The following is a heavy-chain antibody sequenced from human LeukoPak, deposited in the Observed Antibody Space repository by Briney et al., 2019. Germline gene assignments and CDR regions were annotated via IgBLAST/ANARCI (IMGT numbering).Heavy chain of an antibody. J-gene: IGHJ4*02. D-gene: IGHD3-10*01. CDR2: IYDSGAT. Sequence: PSETLSLTCTVFGGSISGFYWSWIRQPPGKGLEWIGYIYDSGATNYNAPLKSRVTISIDTSKKQFSLKLSSVTAADTAVYFCAIVFYYYGAVTYSDHWGQGTLVTVSS. V-gene: IGHV4-59*01. CDR1: GGSISGFY. CDR3: AIVFYYYGAVTYSDH.